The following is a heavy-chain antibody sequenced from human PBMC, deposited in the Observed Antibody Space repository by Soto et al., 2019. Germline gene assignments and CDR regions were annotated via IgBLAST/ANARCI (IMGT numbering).Heavy chain of an antibody. D-gene: IGHD1-26*01. CDR2: IYYSGST. CDR1: GGSISSSSYY. J-gene: IGHJ5*02. Sequence: QLQLQESGPGLVKPSETLSLTCTVSGGSISSSSYYWGWIRQPPGKGLEWIGSIYYSGSTYYNPSLKSRVTISVDTSKNQFSLKLSSVTAADTAVYYCARQRWSMSPWTEGWFDPWGQGTLVTVSS. CDR3: ARQRWSMSPWTEGWFDP. V-gene: IGHV4-39*01.